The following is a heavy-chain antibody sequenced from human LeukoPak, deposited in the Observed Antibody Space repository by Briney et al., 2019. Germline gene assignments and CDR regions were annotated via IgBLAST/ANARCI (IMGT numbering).Heavy chain of an antibody. J-gene: IGHJ6*03. V-gene: IGHV3-11*01. D-gene: IGHD2-2*01. CDR3: ARNPYRDIVVVPAASMDV. CDR1: GFTFSDYY. CDR2: ISSSGSTI. Sequence: GGSLRLSCAASGFTFSDYYMSWIRQAPGKGLEWVSYISSSGSTIYYADSVKGRFTISRDNAKNSLYLQMNSLRAEDTAVYYCARNPYRDIVVVPAASMDVWGKGTTVTVTS.